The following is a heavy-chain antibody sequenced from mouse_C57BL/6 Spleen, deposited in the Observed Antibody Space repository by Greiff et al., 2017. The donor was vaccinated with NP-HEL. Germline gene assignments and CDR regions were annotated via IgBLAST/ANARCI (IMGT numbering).Heavy chain of an antibody. D-gene: IGHD1-1*01. V-gene: IGHV1-72*01. CDR2: IDPSSGGT. CDR3: ERDYGGNYYDIDY. CDR1: GYTFTSYW. J-gene: IGHJ4*01. Sequence: QVQLQQPGAELVKPGASVKLSCTASGYTFTSYWMHWVQQRPGRGLEWIGTIDPSSGGTKYTEKFKSKATMTVDKPSSTAYMQLSILTSEDSAVYDCERDYGGNYYDIDYWGQGTSVTVSS.